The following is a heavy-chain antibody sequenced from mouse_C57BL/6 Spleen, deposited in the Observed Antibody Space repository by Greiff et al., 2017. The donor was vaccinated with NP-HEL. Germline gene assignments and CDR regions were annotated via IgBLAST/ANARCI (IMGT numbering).Heavy chain of an antibody. CDR3: ARTHYYAMDY. CDR1: GYAFSSYW. V-gene: IGHV1-80*01. Sequence: VQLQQSGAELVKPGASVKISCKASGYAFSSYWMSWVKQRPGKGLEWIGQIYPGDGDTNYNGKFKGKATLTADKSSSTAYMQLSSLTSEDSAVYFCARTHYYAMDYWGQGTSVTVSS. CDR2: IYPGDGDT. J-gene: IGHJ4*01.